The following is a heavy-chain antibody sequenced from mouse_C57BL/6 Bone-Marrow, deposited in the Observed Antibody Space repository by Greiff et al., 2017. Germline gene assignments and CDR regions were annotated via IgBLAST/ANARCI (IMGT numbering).Heavy chain of an antibody. CDR2: ISSGGSYT. J-gene: IGHJ2*01. Sequence: EVKLVDSGGDLVKPGGSLKLSCAASGFTFSSYGMSWVRQTPDKRLEWVATISSGGSYTYYPDSVKGRFTISRDNAKNTLYLQMSSLKSEDTAMYYCARQETTDYYFDYWGQGTTLTVSS. D-gene: IGHD1-1*01. V-gene: IGHV5-6*01. CDR3: ARQETTDYYFDY. CDR1: GFTFSSYG.